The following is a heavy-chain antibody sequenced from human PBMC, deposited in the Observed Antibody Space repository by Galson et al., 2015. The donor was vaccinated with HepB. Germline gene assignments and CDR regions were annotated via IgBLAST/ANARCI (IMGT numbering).Heavy chain of an antibody. J-gene: IGHJ4*02. CDR1: GFTVSSNY. V-gene: IGHV3-66*02. D-gene: IGHD6-13*01. CDR2: IYSGGST. CDR3: ARVAFSSWYRYFDY. Sequence: SLRLSCAASGFTVSSNYMSWVRQAPGKGLEWVSVIYSGGSTYYADSVKGRFTISRDNSKNTLYLQMNSLRAEDTAVYYCARVAFSSWYRYFDYWGQGTLVT.